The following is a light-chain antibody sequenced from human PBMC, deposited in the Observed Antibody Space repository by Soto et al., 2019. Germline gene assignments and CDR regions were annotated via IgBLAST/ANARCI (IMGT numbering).Light chain of an antibody. Sequence: EIVLIQSPGALSLSPGETATLCCRASQSVSANQLAWYQQKRGQAPRLVFHSATTRANAFPARFSGSGSGTDFTLTIYRLEPEDFAVYYCQVYGIAPWTFGRGTKVDIK. V-gene: IGKV3-20*01. CDR3: QVYGIAPWT. CDR2: SAT. CDR1: QSVSANQ. J-gene: IGKJ1*01.